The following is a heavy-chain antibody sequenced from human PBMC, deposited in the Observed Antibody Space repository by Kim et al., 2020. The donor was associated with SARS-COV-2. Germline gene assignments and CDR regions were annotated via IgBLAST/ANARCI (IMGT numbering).Heavy chain of an antibody. V-gene: IGHV3-23*05. CDR2: IANTGDRP. D-gene: IGHD6-19*01. Sequence: GGSLRLSCAASGFTFTASAMGWVRQTPGKGLEWVSTIANTGDRPNYADFVRGRFTVFRDNSRNTVYLQMNSLTVEDTAVFYCAKVAGKDGYKDYFDYLGQGTLVTVPS. CDR1: GFTFTASA. CDR3: AKVAGKDGYKDYFDY. J-gene: IGHJ4*02.